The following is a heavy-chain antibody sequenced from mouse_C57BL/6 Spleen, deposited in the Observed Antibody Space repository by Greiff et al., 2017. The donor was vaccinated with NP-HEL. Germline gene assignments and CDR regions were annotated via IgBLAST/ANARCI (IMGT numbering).Heavy chain of an antibody. CDR3: TAAPTGGVDY. J-gene: IGHJ2*01. V-gene: IGHV6-3*01. D-gene: IGHD1-1*01. CDR2: IRLKSDNYAT. Sequence: EVQLVESGGGLVQPGGSMKLSCVASGFTFSNYWMNWVRQSPEKGLEWVAQIRLKSDNYATHYAESVKGRFTISRDDSKSSVYLQMNNLRAEDTGIYYCTAAPTGGVDYWGQGTTLTVSS. CDR1: GFTFSNYW.